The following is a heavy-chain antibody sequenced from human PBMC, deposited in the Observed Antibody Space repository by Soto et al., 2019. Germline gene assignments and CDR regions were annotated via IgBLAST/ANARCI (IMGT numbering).Heavy chain of an antibody. V-gene: IGHV1-69*13. CDR3: ARAPPRIAAAGPFDY. D-gene: IGHD6-13*01. CDR1: GGTFSSYA. CDR2: IIPIFGTA. Sequence: ASVKVSCKASGGTFSSYAISWVRQAPGQGLEWMGGIIPIFGTANYAQKFQGRVTITADESTSTAYMELSSLRSEDTAVYYCARAPPRIAAAGPFDYWGQGTLVTVSS. J-gene: IGHJ4*02.